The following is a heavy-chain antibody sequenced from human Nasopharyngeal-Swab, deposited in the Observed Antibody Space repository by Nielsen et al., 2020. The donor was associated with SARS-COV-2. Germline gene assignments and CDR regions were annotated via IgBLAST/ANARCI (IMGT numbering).Heavy chain of an antibody. V-gene: IGHV3-9*01. D-gene: IGHD2-15*01. J-gene: IGHJ3*02. Sequence: SLKISCVASGFSFSNYGMSWVRQAPGKGLERVSGISWNSGSMEYADSVRGRFTISRDNADNSLYLQMNGLKPEDTALYYCAGDCSGGSCYSGAFDIWGQGTMVTVSS. CDR3: AGDCSGGSCYSGAFDI. CDR1: GFSFSNYG. CDR2: ISWNSGSM.